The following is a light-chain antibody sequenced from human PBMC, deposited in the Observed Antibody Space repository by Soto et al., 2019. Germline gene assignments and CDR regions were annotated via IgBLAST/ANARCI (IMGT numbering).Light chain of an antibody. CDR1: QSVSSY. Sequence: EIVLTQFPATLSLSPGEGATLSCRASQSVSSYLAWYQQKRGQAPRLLIYDSSNRATGIPARFSGSGSGTDFTLTISRLEPEDFAVYYCQQFGTSPLYTFGQGTKLEIK. V-gene: IGKV3-11*01. J-gene: IGKJ2*01. CDR2: DSS. CDR3: QQFGTSPLYT.